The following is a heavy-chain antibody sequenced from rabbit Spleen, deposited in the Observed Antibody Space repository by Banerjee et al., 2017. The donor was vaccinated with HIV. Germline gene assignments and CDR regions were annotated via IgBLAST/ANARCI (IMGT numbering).Heavy chain of an antibody. D-gene: IGHD4-1*01. CDR2: ILTGSTDSI. Sequence: QSLEESGGDLVKPGASLTLTCTASGFSFSSSYYMCWVRQAPGRGLEWIACILTGSTDSIYYASWAKGRFTISKTSSTTVTLRMTSLTAADTATYFCARGAGAIRLDLWGQGTLVTVS. CDR1: GFSFSSSYY. V-gene: IGHV1S40*01. J-gene: IGHJ3*01. CDR3: ARGAGAIRLDL.